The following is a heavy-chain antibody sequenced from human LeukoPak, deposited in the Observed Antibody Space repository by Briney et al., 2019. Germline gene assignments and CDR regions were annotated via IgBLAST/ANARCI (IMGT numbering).Heavy chain of an antibody. CDR2: IYYSGST. V-gene: IGHV4-59*01. CDR1: GGSISSYY. CDR3: ARAYGDTYYYYYMDV. J-gene: IGHJ6*03. D-gene: IGHD4-17*01. Sequence: PSETLSLTCTVSGGSISSYYWSWIRQPPGKGLEWIGYIYYSGSTNYNPSLKSRVTISVDTSKNQFSLKLSSVTAADTAVYYCARAYGDTYYYYYMDVWGKGTTVTVSS.